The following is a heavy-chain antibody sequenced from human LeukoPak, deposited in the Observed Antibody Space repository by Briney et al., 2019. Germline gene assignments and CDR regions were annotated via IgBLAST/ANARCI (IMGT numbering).Heavy chain of an antibody. CDR1: GGSITIYY. CDR2: INHSGST. V-gene: IGHV4-34*01. D-gene: IGHD3-22*01. J-gene: IGHJ4*02. CDR3: PSLGTYYYDSSGYSPGDY. Sequence: SETLSLTCTVSGGSITIYYWSWIRQPPGKGLEWNGEINHSGSTTYNPSLKSRVTISVNTSKNQPSLNLSSVTPANTAVLYCPSLGTYYYDSSGYSPGDYWGQGALVTVSS.